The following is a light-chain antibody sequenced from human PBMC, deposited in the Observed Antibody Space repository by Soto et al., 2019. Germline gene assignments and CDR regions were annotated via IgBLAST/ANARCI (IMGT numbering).Light chain of an antibody. CDR1: QSVSSSY. CDR2: AAS. Sequence: EIVLTQSPGTLSVSLGERATLSCRASQSVSSSYLAWYQQKAGQPPRLLIYAASTRATGIPDRFSGSGSGADFTLTISRLEPEDIAVYYCQQYDGSLFTFGPGTKWISN. J-gene: IGKJ3*01. CDR3: QQYDGSLFT. V-gene: IGKV3-20*01.